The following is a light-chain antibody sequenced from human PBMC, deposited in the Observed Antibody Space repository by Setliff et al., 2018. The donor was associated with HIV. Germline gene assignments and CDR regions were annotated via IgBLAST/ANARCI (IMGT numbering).Light chain of an antibody. J-gene: IGLJ1*01. Sequence: ALAQPASGSGSPGQSITISCTGTSSDIGRSNLVSWYQQYPGKAPKLMIYQATKRPAGVSNRFSGSKSGNTASLTISGLQAEDEADYYCCSNTGSNTYVFGSGTKVTVL. V-gene: IGLV2-23*01. CDR3: CSNTGSNTYV. CDR2: QAT. CDR1: SSDIGRSNL.